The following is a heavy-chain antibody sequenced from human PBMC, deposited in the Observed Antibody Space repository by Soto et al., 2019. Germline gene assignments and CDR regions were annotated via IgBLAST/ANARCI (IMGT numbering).Heavy chain of an antibody. CDR3: AKDNGSGCDWLRVGDASDI. CDR2: ISYDGSNK. J-gene: IGHJ3*02. Sequence: QVQLVESGGGVVQPGRSLRLSCAASGFTFSSYGMHWVRQAPGKGLEWVAVISYDGSNKYYADSVKGRLTISRDNSKNTQYLQMNSLRGEDTAVYYCAKDNGSGCDWLRVGDASDIWGQGTMVTVSS. CDR1: GFTFSSYG. D-gene: IGHD5-12*01. V-gene: IGHV3-30*18.